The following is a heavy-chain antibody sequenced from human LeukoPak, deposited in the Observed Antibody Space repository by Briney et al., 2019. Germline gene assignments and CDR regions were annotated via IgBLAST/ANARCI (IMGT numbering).Heavy chain of an antibody. V-gene: IGHV1-46*01. J-gene: IGHJ3*02. D-gene: IGHD5-18*01. CDR2: INPSGGST. CDR3: ATDVGYSYGPSDAFDI. CDR1: GYTFTSYY. Sequence: ASVKVSCKASGYTFTSYYMHWVRQAPGQGLEWMGIINPSGGSTSYAQKFQGRVTMTRDTSTSTVYMELSSLRAEDTAVYYCATDVGYSYGPSDAFDIWGQGTMVTVSS.